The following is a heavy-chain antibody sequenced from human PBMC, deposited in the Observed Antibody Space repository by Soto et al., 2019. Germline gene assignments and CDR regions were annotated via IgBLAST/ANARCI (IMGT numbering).Heavy chain of an antibody. J-gene: IGHJ6*02. CDR2: ISYDGSNK. CDR3: ARDQENKKWSPSGYYYYGMDV. CDR1: GFTFSSYA. Sequence: PGGSLRLSCAASGFTFSSYAMHWVRQAPGKGLEWVAVISYDGSNKYYADSVKGRFTISRDNSKNTLYLQMNSLRAEDTAVYYCARDQENKKWSPSGYYYYGMDVWGQGTTVTVSS. D-gene: IGHD2-15*01. V-gene: IGHV3-30-3*01.